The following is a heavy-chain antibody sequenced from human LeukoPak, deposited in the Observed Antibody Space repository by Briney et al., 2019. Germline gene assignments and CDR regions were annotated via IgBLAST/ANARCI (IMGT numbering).Heavy chain of an antibody. D-gene: IGHD3-22*01. CDR2: INPNSGGT. Sequence: GASVKVSCEASGYTFTGYYMYWVRQAPGQGLECMGWINPNSGGTNYAQKLQGRVTMTTDTSTSTAYMELRSLRSDDTAVYYCARDIGFTMIVVVRNDYWGQGTLVTVSS. V-gene: IGHV1-2*02. CDR1: GYTFTGYY. CDR3: ARDIGFTMIVVVRNDY. J-gene: IGHJ4*02.